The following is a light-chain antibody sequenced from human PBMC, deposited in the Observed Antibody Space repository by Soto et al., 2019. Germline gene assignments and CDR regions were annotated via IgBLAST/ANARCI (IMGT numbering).Light chain of an antibody. J-gene: IGKJ1*01. CDR2: EAS. CDR1: QDISDY. V-gene: IGKV1-9*01. CDR3: LQLDSYPRT. Sequence: DLQLTQSPSFLSASVGDRVTITCRASQDISDYLAWYQQKPGKAPNLLIYEASTLQSGVPSRFSGSGSGTEFTLSVSSLQPEDFATYYCLQLDSYPRTFGQGTKVEVK.